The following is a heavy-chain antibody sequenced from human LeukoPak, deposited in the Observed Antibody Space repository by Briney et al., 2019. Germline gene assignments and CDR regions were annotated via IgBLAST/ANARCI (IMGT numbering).Heavy chain of an antibody. CDR2: ISSSSSYI. CDR1: GFTFSSYS. J-gene: IGHJ4*02. Sequence: PGGSLRLSCAASGFTFSSYSMNWVRQAPGKGLEWVSSISSSSSYIYYADSVKGRFTISRDNAKNSLYLQMNSLRAEDTAVYYCARDQPYYYDSSGYPNFDYWGQGTLVTVSS. V-gene: IGHV3-21*01. D-gene: IGHD3-22*01. CDR3: ARDQPYYYDSSGYPNFDY.